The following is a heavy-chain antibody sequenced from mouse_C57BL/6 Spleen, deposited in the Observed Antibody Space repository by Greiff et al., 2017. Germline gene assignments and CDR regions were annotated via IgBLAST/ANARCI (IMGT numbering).Heavy chain of an antibody. V-gene: IGHV2-2*01. CDR1: GFSLTSYC. CDR3: ARADGLRRYFDY. J-gene: IGHJ2*01. CDR2: IRSSGST. Sequence: QVQLKQSGPGLVQPSQTLSITCTVSGFSLTSYCVHWVRQSPGKGLEWLGEIRSSGSTDYNAAFISRLSSSKVNSKSQVFFQMNSLQADDTAIYYCARADGLRRYFDYWGQGTTLTVSS. D-gene: IGHD2-2*01.